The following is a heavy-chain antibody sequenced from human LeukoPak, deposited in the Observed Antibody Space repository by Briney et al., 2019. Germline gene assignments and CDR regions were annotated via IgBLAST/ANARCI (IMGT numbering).Heavy chain of an antibody. Sequence: SETLSLTCTVSGGSISSYYWSWIRQPAGKGLEWIGRIYTSGSTNYNPSLKSRVTMSVDTSKNQFSLKLSSVTAADTAVYYCARDAYSGSCLDWFDPWGQGTLVTVSS. CDR1: GGSISSYY. CDR2: IYTSGST. D-gene: IGHD1-26*01. V-gene: IGHV4-4*07. J-gene: IGHJ5*02. CDR3: ARDAYSGSCLDWFDP.